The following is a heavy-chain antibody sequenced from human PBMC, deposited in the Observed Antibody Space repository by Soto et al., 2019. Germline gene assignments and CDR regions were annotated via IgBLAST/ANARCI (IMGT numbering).Heavy chain of an antibody. J-gene: IGHJ6*02. V-gene: IGHV3-74*01. Sequence: EVQVVESGGTLVQPEGSLRLSCAAAGFTFTNYWMHWVRQAPGKGLVWVSRINGDGSNAFYADSVKGRFTISRDNAKNTVYIQMNSLRAEDTAIYYCARGIQYRYGMDVWGQGTTVTVSS. CDR2: INGDGSNA. CDR1: GFTFTNYW. D-gene: IGHD4-4*01. CDR3: ARGIQYRYGMDV.